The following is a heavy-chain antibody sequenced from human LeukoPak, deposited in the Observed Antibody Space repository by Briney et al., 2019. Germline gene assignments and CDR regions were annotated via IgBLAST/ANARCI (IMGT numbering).Heavy chain of an antibody. CDR1: GVSISSYY. Sequence: SETLSLTCTVSGVSISSYYWSWIRQPPGKGLEWIGYIYYSGSTNYNPSLKSRVTISVDTSKNQFSLKLSSVTAADTAVYYCARSGYYGTDFQHWGQGTLVTVSS. CDR3: ARSGYYGTDFQH. D-gene: IGHD3-22*01. J-gene: IGHJ1*01. V-gene: IGHV4-59*01. CDR2: IYYSGST.